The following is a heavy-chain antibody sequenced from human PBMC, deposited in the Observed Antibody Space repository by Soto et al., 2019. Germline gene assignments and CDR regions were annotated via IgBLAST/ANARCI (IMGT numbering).Heavy chain of an antibody. CDR3: ARDLVRGIADYFDY. Sequence: GGSLRLSCAASGFTFSDYDMTWIRQAPGKGLEWVSYISSSGGTIYYADSVKGRFTISRDNAKNSLYLQMNSLRAEDTAVYYCARDLVRGIADYFDYWGQGTLVTVSS. D-gene: IGHD6-13*01. V-gene: IGHV3-11*01. CDR2: ISSSGGTI. CDR1: GFTFSDYD. J-gene: IGHJ4*02.